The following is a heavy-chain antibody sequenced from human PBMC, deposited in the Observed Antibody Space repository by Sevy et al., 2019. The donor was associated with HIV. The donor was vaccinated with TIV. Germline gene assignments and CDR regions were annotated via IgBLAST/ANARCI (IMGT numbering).Heavy chain of an antibody. CDR1: GFTFGDYA. CDR2: IRSRAYGGIT. Sequence: GGSLRLSCTASGFTFGDYAMSWVRQAPGKGLEWVGFIRSRAYGGITEYAASVKGRFTISRDDSKSIAYLQMNSLKTEDTAVYYCTRSGIAAGERGFDYWGQGTLVTVSS. CDR3: TRSGIAAGERGFDY. V-gene: IGHV3-49*04. J-gene: IGHJ4*02. D-gene: IGHD6-25*01.